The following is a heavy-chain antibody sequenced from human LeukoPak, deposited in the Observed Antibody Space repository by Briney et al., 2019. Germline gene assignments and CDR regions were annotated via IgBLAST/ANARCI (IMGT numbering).Heavy chain of an antibody. CDR1: GGSISSYY. Sequence: SETLSLTCTVSGGSISSYYWSWIRQPAGKGLEWIGRIYTSGSTNYHPSLKSRVTMSVDTSKNQCSLKLSSVTAADTAVYYCARGTSDFWSRYYFDYWGQGTLVTVSS. J-gene: IGHJ4*02. CDR2: IYTSGST. D-gene: IGHD3-3*01. CDR3: ARGTSDFWSRYYFDY. V-gene: IGHV4-4*07.